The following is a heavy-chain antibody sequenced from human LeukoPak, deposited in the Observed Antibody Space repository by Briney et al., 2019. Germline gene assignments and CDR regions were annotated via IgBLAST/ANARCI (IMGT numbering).Heavy chain of an antibody. CDR2: IYYSGST. J-gene: IGHJ4*02. CDR3: AGYGIAAAEYFDY. V-gene: IGHV4-31*03. CDR1: GGSINSGDYY. D-gene: IGHD6-13*01. Sequence: PSQTLSLTCTVSGGSINSGDYYWSWIRQHPGKGLEWVGYIYYSGSTYYNPSLKSRVTISVDTSKNQFSLNLNSVTAADTAVYFCAGYGIAAAEYFDYWAQETLVTVSS.